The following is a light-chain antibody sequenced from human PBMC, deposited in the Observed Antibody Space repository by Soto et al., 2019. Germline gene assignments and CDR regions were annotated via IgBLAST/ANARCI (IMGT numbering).Light chain of an antibody. CDR2: SNN. CDR1: SSNIGSNT. CDR3: AAWDDSLNGQGV. V-gene: IGLV1-44*01. Sequence: HSVLTQPPSASGTPGQRVTISCSGSSSNIGSNTVNWYQQLPGTAPKLLIYSNNQRPSGVPDRFSGSKSGTSASLAISGLQSEDEADYYCAAWDDSLNGQGVFGGGTKVTVL. J-gene: IGLJ3*02.